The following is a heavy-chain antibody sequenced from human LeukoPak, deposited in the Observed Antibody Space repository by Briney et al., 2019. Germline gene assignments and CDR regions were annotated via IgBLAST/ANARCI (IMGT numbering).Heavy chain of an antibody. J-gene: IGHJ5*02. CDR3: AKEYCSSTSCRRAIGWFDP. CDR2: ISCSGGST. D-gene: IGHD2-2*01. V-gene: IGHV3-23*01. Sequence: GGSLRLSCAGSGFTFSTYSMNWVRQAPGKGLEWVSAISCSGGSTYYADSVKGRFTISRDNSKNTLYLQMNSLRAEDTAVYYCAKEYCSSTSCRRAIGWFDPWGQGTLVTVSS. CDR1: GFTFSTYS.